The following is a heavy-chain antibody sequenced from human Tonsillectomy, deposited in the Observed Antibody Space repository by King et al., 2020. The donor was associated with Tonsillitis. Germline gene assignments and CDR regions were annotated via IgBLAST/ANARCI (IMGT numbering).Heavy chain of an antibody. Sequence: VQLQESGPGLVKPSETLSLTCTVSGGSISSYYWSWIRQPPGKGLEWIGYIYYSGSTNYNPSLKSRVTISVDTSKNQFSLKLSSVTAADTAVYYCARQGRGWFGELFYYWGQGTLVTVPS. J-gene: IGHJ4*02. CDR1: GGSISSYY. D-gene: IGHD3-10*01. CDR3: ARQGRGWFGELFYY. CDR2: IYYSGST. V-gene: IGHV4-59*08.